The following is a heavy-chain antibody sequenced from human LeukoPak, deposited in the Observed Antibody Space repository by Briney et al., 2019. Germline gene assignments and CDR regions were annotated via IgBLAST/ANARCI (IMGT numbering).Heavy chain of an antibody. D-gene: IGHD3-9*01. V-gene: IGHV1-69*06. CDR2: IIPIFGTA. CDR1: GGTFSSYA. J-gene: IGHJ4*02. CDR3: ARGPYYDILTGYSNLPPYYFDY. Sequence: GASVKVSCKASGGTFSSYAISWVRQAPGQGLEWMGGIIPIFGTANYAQKFQGRVTITADKSTSTAYMELSSLRSEDTAVYYCARGPYYDILTGYSNLPPYYFDYWGQGTLVTVSS.